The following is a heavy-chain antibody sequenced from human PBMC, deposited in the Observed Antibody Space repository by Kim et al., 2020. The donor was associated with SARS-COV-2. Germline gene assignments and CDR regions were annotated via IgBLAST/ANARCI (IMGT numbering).Heavy chain of an antibody. V-gene: IGHV3-15*01. J-gene: IGHJ4*02. CDR2: IKDKGNGGTT. D-gene: IGHD4-4*01. Sequence: GGSLRLSCVASGFTFGIAYMSWVRQAPGKGLEWVGRIKDKGNGGTTDYAAFVKGRFTISRDDSKNTLYLDMNNLKIDDTAVYYCTRRQYFDYWGQGTLVTVSS. CDR1: GFTFGIAY. CDR3: TRRQYFDY.